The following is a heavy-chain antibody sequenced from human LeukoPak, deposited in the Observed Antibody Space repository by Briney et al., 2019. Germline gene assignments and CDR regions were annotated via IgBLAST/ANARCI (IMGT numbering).Heavy chain of an antibody. CDR3: AKDRDAAMVEYYFDY. J-gene: IGHJ4*02. CDR1: GFTFSSYA. CDR2: ISGSGGST. Sequence: GGSLRLSCAASGFTFSSYAMSWVRQAPGKGLEWVSAISGSGGSTYYADSVKGRFTISRDNSKNTLYLQMNSLRAEDTAVYYCAKDRDAAMVEYYFDYWGQGTLVTVSS. V-gene: IGHV3-23*01. D-gene: IGHD5-18*01.